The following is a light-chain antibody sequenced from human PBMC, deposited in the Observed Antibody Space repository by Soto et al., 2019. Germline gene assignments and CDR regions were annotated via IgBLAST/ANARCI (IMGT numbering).Light chain of an antibody. CDR1: QSISVTY. V-gene: IGKV3-20*01. Sequence: EIMLTQSPGTLSLSPGERATLSCRASQSISVTYLAWYQQKPGQAPRLLIDGASSRATGVPDRFSGTGSGTDFTLTISRLEPEDFAVFYCQQYGNSPITFGQGTRLEI. CDR3: QQYGNSPIT. J-gene: IGKJ5*01. CDR2: GAS.